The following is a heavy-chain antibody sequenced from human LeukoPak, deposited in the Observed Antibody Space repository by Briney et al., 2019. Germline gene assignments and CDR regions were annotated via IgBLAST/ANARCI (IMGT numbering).Heavy chain of an antibody. J-gene: IGHJ6*03. Sequence: PSETLSLTCTVSGGSISTYYWSWIRQPPGKGLEWIGYIYYTGSTNYNPSLKSRVTISVDTSKNQFSLKLSSVTAADTAVYYCARATNAYSSGWSYYYYYMDVWGKGTTVTVSS. D-gene: IGHD6-19*01. CDR1: GGSISTYY. CDR2: IYYTGST. V-gene: IGHV4-59*12. CDR3: ARATNAYSSGWSYYYYYMDV.